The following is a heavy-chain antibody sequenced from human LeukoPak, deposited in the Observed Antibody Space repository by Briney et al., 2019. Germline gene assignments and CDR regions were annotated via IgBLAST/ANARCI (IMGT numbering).Heavy chain of an antibody. V-gene: IGHV3-23*01. D-gene: IGHD2-21*02. CDR2: ISGRGTTP. CDR1: GFTFSSYA. Sequence: GGSLRLSCAASGFTFSSYAMSWVRQAPGMGLEWVSAISGRGTTPYYADSVKGRFTISRDNPKNTLYLQMNGLRADDPAIYYCAKGGYCDDDCSGGVFDYWGQGTLVTVSS. J-gene: IGHJ4*02. CDR3: AKGGYCDDDCSGGVFDY.